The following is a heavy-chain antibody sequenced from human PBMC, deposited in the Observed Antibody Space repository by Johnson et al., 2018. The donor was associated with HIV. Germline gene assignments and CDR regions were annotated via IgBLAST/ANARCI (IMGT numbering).Heavy chain of an antibody. CDR2: ISYDGSNK. CDR1: GFIFSNYA. CDR3: ARDQGELRRTHAFDI. V-gene: IGHV3-30*04. D-gene: IGHD1-14*01. Sequence: QVQLVESGGGVVRPGGSLTLSCAASGFIFSNYAMHWVRQAPGKGLEWVVIISYDGSNKFYADSVKGRFTISRDNSKNTLYLQMNSLRHEDTAVYYCARDQGELRRTHAFDIWGQGTMVTVSS. J-gene: IGHJ3*02.